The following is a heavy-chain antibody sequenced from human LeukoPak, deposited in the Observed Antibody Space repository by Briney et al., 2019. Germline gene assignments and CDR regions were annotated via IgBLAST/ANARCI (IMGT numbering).Heavy chain of an antibody. V-gene: IGHV4-39*07. Sequence: SETLSLTCTVSGGSINTPNYYWGWIRQTPGKGLEWIGEINHSGSTNYNPSLESRVTISVDTSKNQFSLKLSSVTAADTAVYYCARLPRKYSTNGDVWGKGTTVAIPS. CDR1: GGSINTPNYY. J-gene: IGHJ6*04. CDR3: ARLPRKYSTNGDV. D-gene: IGHD6-6*01. CDR2: INHSGST.